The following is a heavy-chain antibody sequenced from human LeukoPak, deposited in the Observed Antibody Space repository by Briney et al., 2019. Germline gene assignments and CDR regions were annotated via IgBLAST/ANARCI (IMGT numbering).Heavy chain of an antibody. V-gene: IGHV3-48*03. CDR3: ARGLRGATAAFDI. CDR2: ITGSGDTI. D-gene: IGHD1-26*01. CDR1: GFTFSSYE. Sequence: GGSLRLSCSASGFTFSSYEMNWVRQAPGKGLEWISYITGSGDTIYYADSVKGRFTISRDNAKNSLFLQMNSLTADDTAVYYCARGLRGATAAFDIWGQGTMVTVSS. J-gene: IGHJ3*02.